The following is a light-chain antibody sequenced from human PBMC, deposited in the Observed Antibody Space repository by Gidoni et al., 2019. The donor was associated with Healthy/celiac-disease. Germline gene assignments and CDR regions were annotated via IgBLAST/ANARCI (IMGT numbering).Light chain of an antibody. J-gene: IGKJ2*01. Sequence: VIWMTQSPSLLSASTGDRVTISCLMSQGISSSLTWYQQKPGKAPELLIYAESTLQSGVPSRFSGSGSGTDFTLTISCLQSEYFATYYCQQYYSFPYTFGQGTKLEIK. CDR2: AES. V-gene: IGKV1D-8*01. CDR3: QQYYSFPYT. CDR1: QGISSS.